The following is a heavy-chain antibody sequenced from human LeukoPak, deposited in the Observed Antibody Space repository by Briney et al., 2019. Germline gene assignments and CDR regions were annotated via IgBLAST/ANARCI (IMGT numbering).Heavy chain of an antibody. V-gene: IGHV4-39*07. J-gene: IGHJ4*02. Sequence: PSETLSLTCSVSGGSITSNSYFWGWVRQPPGKGLEWIGSIYHSGTTNYNPSLKSRVIISVDTSKNQFSLKLSPVIAADTAVYYCARVGVDYSGNIIKYYFDYWGQGTLVTASS. CDR2: IYHSGTT. D-gene: IGHD4-23*01. CDR1: GGSITSNSYF. CDR3: ARVGVDYSGNIIKYYFDY.